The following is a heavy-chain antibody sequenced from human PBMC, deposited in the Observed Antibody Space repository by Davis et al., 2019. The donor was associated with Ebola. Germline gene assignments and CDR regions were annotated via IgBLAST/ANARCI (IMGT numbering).Heavy chain of an antibody. CDR2: INPSGGST. Sequence: ASVKVSCKASGYTFTSYYMHWVRQAPGQGLEWMGIINPSGGSTNYAQKFQGRVTITADKSTSTAYMELSSLRSEDTAVYYCARGVVGATNWFDPWGQGTLVTVSS. D-gene: IGHD1-26*01. J-gene: IGHJ5*02. CDR3: ARGVVGATNWFDP. CDR1: GYTFTSYY. V-gene: IGHV1-46*01.